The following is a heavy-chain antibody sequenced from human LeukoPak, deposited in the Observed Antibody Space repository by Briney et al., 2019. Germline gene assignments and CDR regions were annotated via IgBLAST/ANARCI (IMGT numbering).Heavy chain of an antibody. D-gene: IGHD3-10*01. V-gene: IGHV7-4-1*02. Sequence: ASVKVSCKASGYTFTSYAMNWVRQAPGQGLEWMGWINTNTGNPTYAQGFTGRFVSSLDTSVSTAYLQISSLKAEDTAVYYCARAGPITMVRGVMEDFDYWGQGTLVTVSS. CDR3: ARAGPITMVRGVMEDFDY. CDR1: GYTFTSYA. J-gene: IGHJ4*02. CDR2: INTNTGNP.